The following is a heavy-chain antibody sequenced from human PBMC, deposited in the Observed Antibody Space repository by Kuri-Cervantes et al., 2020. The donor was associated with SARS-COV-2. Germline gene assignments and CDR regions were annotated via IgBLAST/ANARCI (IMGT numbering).Heavy chain of an antibody. CDR2: ISAYNGNT. CDR1: GYTFTSYG. D-gene: IGHD2-2*02. J-gene: IGHJ5*02. CDR3: AREGGYCSSTSCYTGWFDP. Sequence: ASVKVSCKASGYTFTSYGISWVRQAPGQGLEWMGWISAYNGNTNYAQKLQGRVTMTTDTSTSTAYMELRSLRSDDTAVYYCAREGGYCSSTSCYTGWFDPWGQGTPVTVSS. V-gene: IGHV1-18*01.